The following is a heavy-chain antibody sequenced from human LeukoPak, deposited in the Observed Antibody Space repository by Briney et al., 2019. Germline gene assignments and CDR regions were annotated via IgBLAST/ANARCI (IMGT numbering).Heavy chain of an antibody. CDR1: GGSISSSNW. D-gene: IGHD3-22*01. CDR3: ARKGVIYYDSSGYPYYFDY. Sequence: PSETLSLTCAVSGGSISSSNWWSWIRQPPGKGLEWVANIKEDGSDKYYADSVKGRFTISRDNAKNSLYLQMDSLRAEDTAVYYCARKGVIYYDSSGYPYYFDYWGQGTLVTVSS. J-gene: IGHJ4*02. CDR2: IKEDGSDK. V-gene: IGHV3-7*01.